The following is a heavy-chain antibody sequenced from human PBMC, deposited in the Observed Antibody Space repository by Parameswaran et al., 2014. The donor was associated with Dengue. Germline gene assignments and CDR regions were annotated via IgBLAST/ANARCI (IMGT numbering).Heavy chain of an antibody. CDR3: ARERATMSSRWFDL. Sequence: PGKGLEYIGYNFYSGVTYYNPSLKSRVTISVDTSKNQLYLKLTSVTAADTAVYYCARERATMSSRWFDLWGQGTLVTVSS. J-gene: IGHJ5*02. V-gene: IGHV4-31*02. D-gene: IGHD1-26*01. CDR2: NFYSGVT.